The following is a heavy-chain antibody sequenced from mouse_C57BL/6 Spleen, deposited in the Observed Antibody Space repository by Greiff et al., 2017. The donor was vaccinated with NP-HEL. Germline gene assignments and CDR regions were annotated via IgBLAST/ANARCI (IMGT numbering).Heavy chain of an antibody. J-gene: IGHJ2*01. CDR3: ARGGSSALFDY. V-gene: IGHV3-1*01. D-gene: IGHD3-2*02. CDR1: GYSITSGYD. CDR2: ISYSGST. Sequence: DVKLQESGPGMVKPSQSLSLTCTVTGYSITSGYDWHWIRHFPGNKLEWMGYISYSGSTNYNPSLKSRISITHDTSKNHFFLKLNSVTTEDTATYYCARGGSSALFDYWGQGTTLTVSS.